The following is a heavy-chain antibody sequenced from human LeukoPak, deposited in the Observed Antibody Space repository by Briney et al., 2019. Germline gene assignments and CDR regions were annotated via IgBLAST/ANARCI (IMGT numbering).Heavy chain of an antibody. V-gene: IGHV4-61*01. Sequence: SETLSLTCTVSGGSVSSGSYYWSWIRQPPGKGLGWIGYVYYSGSTNYNPSLKSRVTISVDTSKNQFSLKLSSVTAADTAVYYCARGVNGGNWFDPWGQGTLVTVSS. CDR2: VYYSGST. J-gene: IGHJ5*02. D-gene: IGHD1-1*01. CDR3: ARGVNGGNWFDP. CDR1: GGSVSSGSYY.